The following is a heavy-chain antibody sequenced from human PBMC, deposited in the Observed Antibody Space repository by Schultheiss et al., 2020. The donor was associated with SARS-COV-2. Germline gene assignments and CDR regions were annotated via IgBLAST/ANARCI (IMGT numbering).Heavy chain of an antibody. V-gene: IGHV4-34*01. CDR1: GGSFSGYY. CDR2: INHSGST. Sequence: SQTLSLTCAVYGGSFSGYYWSWIRQPPGKGLEWIGEINHSGSTNYNPSLKSRVTISVDKSKNQFSLKLSSVTAADTAVYYCARALGGSSRPFDIWGQGTMVTVSS. J-gene: IGHJ3*02. CDR3: ARALGGSSRPFDI. D-gene: IGHD1-26*01.